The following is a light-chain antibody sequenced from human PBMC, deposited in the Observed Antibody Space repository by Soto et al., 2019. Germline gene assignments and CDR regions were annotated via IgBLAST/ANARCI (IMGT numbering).Light chain of an antibody. Sequence: DIVMKQSPATLSVSPGERATLSCRASQTLGSNLAWYQQKPGQAPRLLIYGASTRATGVPARISGSGSGTEFTLTISSLQSEDFAVYYCQQYNNWPPTWTFGQGTKVDIK. CDR2: GAS. CDR1: QTLGSN. J-gene: IGKJ1*01. CDR3: QQYNNWPPTWT. V-gene: IGKV3-15*01.